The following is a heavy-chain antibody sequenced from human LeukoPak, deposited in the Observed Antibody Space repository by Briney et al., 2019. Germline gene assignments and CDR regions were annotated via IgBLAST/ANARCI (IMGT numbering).Heavy chain of an antibody. CDR3: AGRYDSSGYSFDY. D-gene: IGHD3-22*01. V-gene: IGHV3-21*01. J-gene: IGHJ4*02. CDR1: GFSFSSYS. CDR2: ISSSSYI. Sequence: GGSLRLSCAASGFSFSSYSMNWVRQAPGKGLEWVSSISSSSYIYYADSVKGRFTISRDNAKNSLYLQMNSLRAEDTAVYYCAGRYDSSGYSFDYWGQGTLVTVSS.